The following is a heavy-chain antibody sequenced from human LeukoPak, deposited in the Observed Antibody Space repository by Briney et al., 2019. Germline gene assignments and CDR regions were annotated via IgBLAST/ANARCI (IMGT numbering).Heavy chain of an antibody. CDR2: VNSDGSNT. Sequence: GGSLRLSCAASGFTFSSYNMKWVRQAPGKGLVWVSRVNSDGSNTIYADSVKGRFTISRDNAKNTLYLQMNSLRAEDTAVYYCATSYFGSVYWGQGTLVTVSS. CDR3: ATSYFGSVY. J-gene: IGHJ4*02. D-gene: IGHD3-10*01. V-gene: IGHV3-74*01. CDR1: GFTFSSYN.